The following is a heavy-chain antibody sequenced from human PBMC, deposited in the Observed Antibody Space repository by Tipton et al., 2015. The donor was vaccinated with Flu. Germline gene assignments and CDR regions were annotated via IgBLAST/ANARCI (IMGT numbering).Heavy chain of an antibody. CDR1: GFTFSNYW. V-gene: IGHV3-74*01. J-gene: IGHJ5*02. CDR3: VRKDGSYGAGTYYP. D-gene: IGHD3-10*01. CDR2: IASDGSST. Sequence: AASGFTFSNYWMHWVRQAPGKGLVWVSHIASDGSSTTYADSVKGRFTVSRDNAKNALYLHMNNLRAEDTAVYYCVRKDGSYGAGTYYPWGQGTLVTVSS.